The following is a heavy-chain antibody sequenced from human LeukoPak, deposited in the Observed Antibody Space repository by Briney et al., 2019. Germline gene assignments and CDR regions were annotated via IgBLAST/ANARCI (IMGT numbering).Heavy chain of an antibody. CDR3: AREQHGDSWFDP. V-gene: IGHV1-2*02. D-gene: IGHD4-17*01. J-gene: IGHJ5*02. CDR1: GFTFTGYY. Sequence: ASVKVSCKASGFTFTGYYMHWVRQAPGQGLEWMGWINPNSDGTNYAQNLQGRVTMTRDTSTSTVYMELSSLRSEDTAVYYCAREQHGDSWFDPWGQGTLVTVSS. CDR2: INPNSDGT.